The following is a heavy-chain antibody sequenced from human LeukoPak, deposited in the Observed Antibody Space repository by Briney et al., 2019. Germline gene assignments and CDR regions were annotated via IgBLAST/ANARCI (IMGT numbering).Heavy chain of an antibody. J-gene: IGHJ6*02. CDR1: GFTFSSYD. CDR2: IGTAGDT. CDR3: ARAPAYYGSGSDSYYYYGMDV. V-gene: IGHV3-13*01. D-gene: IGHD3-10*01. Sequence: GGSLRLSCAASGFTFSSYDMHWVRQATGKGLEWVSAIGTAGDTYYPGSVKGRFTISRENAKNSLYLQMNSLRAGDTAVYYCARAPAYYGSGSDSYYYYGMDVWGQGTTVTVSS.